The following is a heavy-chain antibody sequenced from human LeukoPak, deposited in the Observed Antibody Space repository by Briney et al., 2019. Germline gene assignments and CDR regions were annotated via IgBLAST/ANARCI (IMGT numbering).Heavy chain of an antibody. V-gene: IGHV4-30-2*01. CDR1: GGSISSGGYS. CDR2: IYHSGST. J-gene: IGHJ5*02. D-gene: IGHD3-10*01. Sequence: SETLSLTCAVSGGSISSGGYSWSWIRQPPGKGLEWIGYIYHSGSTYYNPSLKSRVTISVDRSKNQFSLKLSSVTAADTAVYYCARDGGSGNNWFDPWGQGTLVTVSS. CDR3: ARDGGSGNNWFDP.